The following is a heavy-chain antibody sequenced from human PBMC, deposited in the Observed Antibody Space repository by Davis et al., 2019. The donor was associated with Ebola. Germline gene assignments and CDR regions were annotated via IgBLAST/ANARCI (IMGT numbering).Heavy chain of an antibody. CDR1: GFTFSSFA. D-gene: IGHD3-3*01. Sequence: GESLKISCAPSGFTFSSFAMAWVRQAPGKGLEWVSAISGSGGSTYYADSVKGRFTISRDNSKNTLYLQMNSLRAEDTAVYYCAKDYDFWSGYYLFDYWGQGTLVTVSS. V-gene: IGHV3-23*01. CDR3: AKDYDFWSGYYLFDY. CDR2: ISGSGGST. J-gene: IGHJ4*02.